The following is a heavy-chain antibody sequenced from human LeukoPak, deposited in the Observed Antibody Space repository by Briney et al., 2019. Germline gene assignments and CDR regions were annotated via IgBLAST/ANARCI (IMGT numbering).Heavy chain of an antibody. CDR2: IIPIFGTA. Sequence: ASVKVSCKASEGTFSSYAISWVRQAPGQGLEWMGGIIPIFGTANYAQKFQGRVTITADESTSTAYMELSSLRSEDTAVYYCARDQEGGSYSGNDYWGQGTLVTVSS. CDR1: EGTFSSYA. J-gene: IGHJ4*02. CDR3: ARDQEGGSYSGNDY. V-gene: IGHV1-69*13. D-gene: IGHD1-26*01.